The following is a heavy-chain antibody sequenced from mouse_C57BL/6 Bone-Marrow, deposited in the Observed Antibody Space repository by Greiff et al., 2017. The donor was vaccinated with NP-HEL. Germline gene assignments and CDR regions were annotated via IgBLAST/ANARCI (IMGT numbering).Heavy chain of an antibody. CDR2: IYPGSGST. CDR1: GYTFTSYW. V-gene: IGHV1-55*01. Sequence: QVQLQQPGAELVKPGASVKMSCKASGYTFTSYWITWVKQRPGQGLEWIGDIYPGSGSTNYNEKFKSKATLTVDTSSSTAYMQLSSLTSEDSAVYYCARIEAYGNYFAYWGQGTLVTVSA. CDR3: ARIEAYGNYFAY. J-gene: IGHJ3*01. D-gene: IGHD2-1*01.